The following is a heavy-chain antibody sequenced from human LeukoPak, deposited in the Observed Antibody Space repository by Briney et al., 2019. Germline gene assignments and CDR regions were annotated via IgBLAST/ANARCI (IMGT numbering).Heavy chain of an antibody. J-gene: IGHJ4*02. D-gene: IGHD3-22*01. Sequence: SETLSLTCTVSGGPISSGSYYWRWIRQPAGKGLEWIGRIYTSGSTNYNPSLKSRVTISVDTSKNQFSLKLSSVTASDTAVYYCARVPSYYYDSRGYGWGQGTLVTVSS. CDR3: ARVPSYYYDSRGYG. CDR1: GGPISSGSYY. V-gene: IGHV4-61*02. CDR2: IYTSGST.